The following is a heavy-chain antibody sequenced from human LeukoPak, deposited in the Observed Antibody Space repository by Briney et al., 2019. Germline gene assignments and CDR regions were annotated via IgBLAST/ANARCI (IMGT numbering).Heavy chain of an antibody. D-gene: IGHD1-14*01. CDR2: IRYDGSNK. Sequence: GGSLRLSCAASGFTFSSYSMNWVRQAPGKGLEWVAFIRYDGSNKYYADSVKGRFTISRDNSKNTLYLQMNSLRAEDTAVYYCAKAPEGYYYYMDVWGKGTTVTVSS. CDR1: GFTFSSYS. J-gene: IGHJ6*03. CDR3: AKAPEGYYYYMDV. V-gene: IGHV3-30*02.